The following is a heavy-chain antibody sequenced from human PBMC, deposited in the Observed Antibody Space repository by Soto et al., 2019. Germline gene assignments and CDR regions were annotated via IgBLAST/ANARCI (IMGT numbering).Heavy chain of an antibody. CDR1: GGSFSGYY. V-gene: IGHV4-34*01. Sequence: SETLSLTCAVYGGSFSGYYWSWIRQPPGKGLEWIGEINHSGSTNYNPSLKSRVTISVDTSKNQFSLKLSSVTAADTAVYYCARPGGSAMVTTHFDYWGQGTLVTVSS. J-gene: IGHJ4*02. CDR3: ARPGGSAMVTTHFDY. CDR2: INHSGST. D-gene: IGHD4-17*01.